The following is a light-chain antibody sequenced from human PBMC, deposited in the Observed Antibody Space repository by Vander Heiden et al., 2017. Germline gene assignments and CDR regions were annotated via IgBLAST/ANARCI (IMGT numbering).Light chain of an antibody. V-gene: IGKV1-13*02. CDR3: QQINSYLLLT. CDR1: QGISSA. J-gene: IGKJ3*01. CDR2: DAS. Sequence: AIPLTPSPSSLSASVGDRVTITCRASQGISSALDWYQQKQGKAPKLLIYDASSLERWAASRFSGSGCGTDFTLTISIRQLEDFAADYCQQINSYLLLTFGHGTKVDIK.